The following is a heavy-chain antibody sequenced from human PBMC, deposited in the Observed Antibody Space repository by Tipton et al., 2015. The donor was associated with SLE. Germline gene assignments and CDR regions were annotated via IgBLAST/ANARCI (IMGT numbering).Heavy chain of an antibody. CDR3: ARHVGGGVTIFGVAYYFDY. D-gene: IGHD3-3*01. CDR1: GVSISSSY. J-gene: IGHJ4*02. V-gene: IGHV4-4*07. CDR2: IYASGST. Sequence: TLSLTCNVSGVSISSSYWSWIRQPAGKGLEWFGRIYASGSTNYSPSLKSRVTISVDTSKNQFSLQLSSVTAADTAVYYCARHVGGGVTIFGVAYYFDYWGQGTLVTV.